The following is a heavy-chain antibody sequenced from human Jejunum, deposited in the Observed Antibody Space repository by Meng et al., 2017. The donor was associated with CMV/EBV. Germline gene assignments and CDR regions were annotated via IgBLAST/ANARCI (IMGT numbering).Heavy chain of an antibody. CDR2: INAYNGYA. CDR3: ARDLCSGGSCYTGFDY. V-gene: IGHV1-18*01. D-gene: IGHD2-15*01. Sequence: HVQLVQAGAEVKMLGASATVALTPSGYTFTSFGFSWVRQAPGQGLEWMGWINAYNGYANYAQKLQGRVTLTTDTSTSKAYVELRSLRSDDTDVYYCARDLCSGGSCYTGFDYWGQGTLVTVSS. J-gene: IGHJ4*02. CDR1: GYTFTSFG.